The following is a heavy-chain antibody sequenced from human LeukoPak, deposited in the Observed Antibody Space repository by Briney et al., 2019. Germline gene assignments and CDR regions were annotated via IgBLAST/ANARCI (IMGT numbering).Heavy chain of an antibody. CDR1: GVSISSSSYY. Sequence: KSSETLSLTCTVSGVSISSSSYYWGWIRQPPGKGLEWIGSIYYSGSTYYNPSLKSRVTISVDTSKNQFSLKLSSVTAADTAVYSCARDGSAVADTNGGFDYWGQGTLVTVSS. CDR3: ARDGSAVADTNGGFDY. D-gene: IGHD6-19*01. CDR2: IYYSGST. J-gene: IGHJ4*02. V-gene: IGHV4-39*07.